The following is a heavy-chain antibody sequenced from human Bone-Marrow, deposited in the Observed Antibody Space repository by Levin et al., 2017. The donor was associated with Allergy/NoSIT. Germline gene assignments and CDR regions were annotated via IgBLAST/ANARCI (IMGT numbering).Heavy chain of an antibody. J-gene: IGHJ4*02. Sequence: GESLKISCKTSSDTSAKYWIGWVRQVPGKGLEWMGIIYPGDSDTRYNPSFQAQVTISADKSSNTAYLQWSSLRTSDTATYYCAKGSDTSGYYFDYWGQGTLVTVSS. CDR2: IYPGDSDT. V-gene: IGHV5-51*01. D-gene: IGHD3-22*01. CDR1: SDTSAKYW. CDR3: AKGSDTSGYYFDY.